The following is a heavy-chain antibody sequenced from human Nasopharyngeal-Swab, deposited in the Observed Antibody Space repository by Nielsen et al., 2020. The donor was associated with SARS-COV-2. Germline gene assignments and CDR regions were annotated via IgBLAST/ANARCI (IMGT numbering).Heavy chain of an antibody. Sequence: WVRQPPGKGLEWVSGISGSGGSTSYADAVKGRFTISRDNSKNTPYVQMNSPRAEDTDVYYCAKGGYCSSNSCKDFFDDWGQGTLVTVSS. CDR3: AKGGYCSSNSCKDFFDD. D-gene: IGHD2-2*01. V-gene: IGHV3-23*01. J-gene: IGHJ4*02. CDR2: ISGSGGST.